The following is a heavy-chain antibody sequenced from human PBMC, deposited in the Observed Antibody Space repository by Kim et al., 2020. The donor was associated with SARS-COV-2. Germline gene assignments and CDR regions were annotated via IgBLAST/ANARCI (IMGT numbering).Heavy chain of an antibody. CDR1: GGSISSGGYY. CDR3: ARVGGGNVIDY. CDR2: IYYSGST. V-gene: IGHV4-31*03. D-gene: IGHD3-16*02. Sequence: SETLSLTCTVSGGSISSGGYYWSWIRQHPGKGLEWIGYIYYSGSTYYNPSLKSRVTISVDTSKNQFSLKLSSVTAADTAVYYCARVGGGNVIDYWGQGTLVTVSS. J-gene: IGHJ4*02.